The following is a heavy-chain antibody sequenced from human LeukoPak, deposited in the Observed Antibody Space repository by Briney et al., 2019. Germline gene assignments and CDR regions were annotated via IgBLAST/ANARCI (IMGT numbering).Heavy chain of an antibody. CDR1: GGSVSSSSYY. Sequence: PSETLSLTCTVSGGSVSSSSYYWGWIRQPPGKGLEWIGSIYYSGSTYYNPSLKSRVTISVDTSKNQFSLKLSSVTAADTAVYYCARLVVVAATPGVIYWGQGTLVTVSS. CDR2: IYYSGST. J-gene: IGHJ4*02. V-gene: IGHV4-39*01. CDR3: ARLVVVAATPGVIY. D-gene: IGHD2-15*01.